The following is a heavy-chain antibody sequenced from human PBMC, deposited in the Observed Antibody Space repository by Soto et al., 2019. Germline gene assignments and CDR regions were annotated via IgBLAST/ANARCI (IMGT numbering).Heavy chain of an antibody. CDR1: GFTFRDYA. CDR2: IRSNIYDGTT. Sequence: GGSLRLSCTASGFTFRDYAISWFRQAPGKGLQWVSFIRSNIYDGTTEYAASVKGRFTISRDDSKTIAYLQMNSLHTEDTDVYYCTRVSQDCGVVSCYPPNWGQGTLVTVSS. J-gene: IGHJ4*02. V-gene: IGHV3-49*03. CDR3: TRVSQDCGVVSCYPPN. D-gene: IGHD2-15*01.